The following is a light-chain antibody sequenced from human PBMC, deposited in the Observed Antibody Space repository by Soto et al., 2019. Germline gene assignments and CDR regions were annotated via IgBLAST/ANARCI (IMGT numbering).Light chain of an antibody. CDR2: EVT. Sequence: QSALTQPASVSGSPGQSITTSCTGTSSDVGAYNYVSWYQQRPGKAPKLVIYEVTNRPSGVSNRFSASKSGNTASLTVSGLQAEDEADYYCISYTTSRTLVFGGGTKLTVL. J-gene: IGLJ2*01. CDR1: SSDVGAYNY. CDR3: ISYTTSRTLV. V-gene: IGLV2-14*01.